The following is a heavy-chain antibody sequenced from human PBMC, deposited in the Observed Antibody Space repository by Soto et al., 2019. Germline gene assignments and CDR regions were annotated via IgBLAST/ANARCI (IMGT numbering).Heavy chain of an antibody. D-gene: IGHD4-4*01. CDR2: ISGSGGST. J-gene: IGHJ2*01. CDR1: GFTFSSYA. Sequence: GGSLRLSCAASGFTFSSYAMSWVRQAPGKGLEWVSAISGSGGSTYYVDSVKGRFTISRDNSKNTLYLQMNSLRAEDTAVYYCAKDDYSNYWYFDLWGRGTLVTVSS. V-gene: IGHV3-23*01. CDR3: AKDDYSNYWYFDL.